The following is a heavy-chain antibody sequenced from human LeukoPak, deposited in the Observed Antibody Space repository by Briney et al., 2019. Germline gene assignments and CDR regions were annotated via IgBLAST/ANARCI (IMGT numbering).Heavy chain of an antibody. J-gene: IGHJ4*02. CDR1: GGAFSSYA. Sequence: SVKVSCKASGGAFSSYAISWVRQAPGQGLEWMGRIIPILGIANYAQKFQGRVTITADKSTSTAYIELSSLRSEDTAVYYCARPYYDFWSGYYMGFDYWGQGTLVTVSS. CDR2: IIPILGIA. V-gene: IGHV1-69*04. CDR3: ARPYYDFWSGYYMGFDY. D-gene: IGHD3-3*01.